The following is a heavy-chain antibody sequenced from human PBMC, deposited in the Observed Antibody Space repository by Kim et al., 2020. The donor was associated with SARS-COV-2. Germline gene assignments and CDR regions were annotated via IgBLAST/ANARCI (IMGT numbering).Heavy chain of an antibody. J-gene: IGHJ3*02. CDR1: GFSLSTPGEG. V-gene: IGHV2-5*01. Sequence: SGPTLVNPTQTLTLTCTFSGFSLSTPGEGVGWIRQPPGRALEWLTLIYWNDKKRYNASLQSRVTVTKDTSASQVVLTMTNMDPVDTATYYCAHRRYYDSSVKEPCDIWGQGTRVRVSS. CDR3: AHRRYYDSSVKEPCDI. D-gene: IGHD3-22*01. CDR2: IYWNDKK.